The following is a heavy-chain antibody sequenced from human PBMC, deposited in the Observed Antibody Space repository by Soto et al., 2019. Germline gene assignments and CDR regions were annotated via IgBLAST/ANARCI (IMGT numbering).Heavy chain of an antibody. V-gene: IGHV4-4*02. CDR1: NASISSSNW. Sequence: QVQLQESGPNLVKPSGTLSLTCVITNASISSSNWWSWVRQAPGKGLEWIGEIYHTGRPNYAPSLRDRVPMSLDKSKHRFSLRLTSLTAADTAVYYCVRDKARYDILAGSSLGRAFDIWGKGTMVTVSS. J-gene: IGHJ3*02. D-gene: IGHD3-9*01. CDR3: VRDKARYDILAGSSLGRAFDI. CDR2: IYHTGRP.